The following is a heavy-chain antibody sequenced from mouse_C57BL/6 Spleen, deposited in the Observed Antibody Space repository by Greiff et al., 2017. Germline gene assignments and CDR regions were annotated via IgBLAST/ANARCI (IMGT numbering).Heavy chain of an antibody. V-gene: IGHV1-62-2*01. J-gene: IGHJ3*01. CDR2: FYPGSGSL. Sequence: QVQLKQSGAELVKPGASVKLSCTASGYTFTEYTIHWVTQRSGQGLEWIGWFYPGSGSLKYTEHFKDKATVTADKSSSTVYMELSRLTSEDSAVYFCARHGELGDWFAYWGQGTLVTVSA. CDR3: ARHGELGDWFAY. CDR1: GYTFTEYT. D-gene: IGHD4-1*01.